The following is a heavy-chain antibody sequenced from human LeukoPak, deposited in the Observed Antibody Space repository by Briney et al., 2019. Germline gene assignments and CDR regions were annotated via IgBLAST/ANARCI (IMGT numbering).Heavy chain of an antibody. D-gene: IGHD3-10*01. CDR3: ARGQFGESFGY. CDR2: IFHGGDT. Sequence: SETLSLTCSVSGYSIRSDYYWGGVRRPPGKGLEWIGNIFHGGDTYYTPSLRSPVTISVATSKNHFSLALSSVTAADPALYYCARGQFGESFGYWGQGTLVTVSS. CDR1: GYSIRSDYY. V-gene: IGHV4-38-2*02. J-gene: IGHJ4*02.